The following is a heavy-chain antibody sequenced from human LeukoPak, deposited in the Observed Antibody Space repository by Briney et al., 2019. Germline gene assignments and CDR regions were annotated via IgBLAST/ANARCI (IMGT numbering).Heavy chain of an antibody. V-gene: IGHV4-59*01. CDR1: GGSIRSDF. CDR3: ARVAAGIGFFQH. D-gene: IGHD6-13*01. J-gene: IGHJ1*01. CDR2: VYYSGST. Sequence: SETLSLTCTVSGGSIRSDFWSWIRQPPGKGLEWIGYVYYSGSTNYSPSLNSRVTISIDTSKNKFSLKLTSVTAADTAVYYCARVAAGIGFFQHWGQGTLVTVSS.